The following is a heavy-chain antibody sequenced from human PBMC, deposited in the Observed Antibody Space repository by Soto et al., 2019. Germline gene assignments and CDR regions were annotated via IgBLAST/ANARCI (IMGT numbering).Heavy chain of an antibody. J-gene: IGHJ6*02. Sequence: QVQLVQSGAEVKKPGASVKVSCKASGYTFTSYDINWVRQATGQGLEWMGWMNPNSGNTGYAQKFQGRVTMTSNTFISVAYTEMSSLSSQVTVVYYCARLGYSSSWFYYYYYGMDVWGQGTTVTVSS. CDR2: MNPNSGNT. CDR1: GYTFTSYD. V-gene: IGHV1-8*01. D-gene: IGHD6-13*01. CDR3: ARLGYSSSWFYYYYYGMDV.